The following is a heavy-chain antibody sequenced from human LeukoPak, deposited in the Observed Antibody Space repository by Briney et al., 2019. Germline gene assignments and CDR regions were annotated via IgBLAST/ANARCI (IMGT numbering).Heavy chain of an antibody. CDR3: AKVWSTAMVTEGDY. V-gene: IGHV3-30*18. D-gene: IGHD5-18*01. J-gene: IGHJ4*02. Sequence: PTGRSLRLSCAASGFTFSSYGMHWVRQAPGKGLEGVAVISYDGSNKYYADSVKGRFTISRDHSKNTLYLQMNSLRAEDTAVYYCAKVWSTAMVTEGDYWGQGTLVTVSS. CDR1: GFTFSSYG. CDR2: ISYDGSNK.